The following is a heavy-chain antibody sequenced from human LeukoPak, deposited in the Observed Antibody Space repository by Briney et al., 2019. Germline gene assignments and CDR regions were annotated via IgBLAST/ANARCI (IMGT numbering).Heavy chain of an antibody. CDR1: GGSISSGGYY. CDR3: ARGLSGYNPWYFDL. Sequence: SETLSLICTVSGGSISSGGYYWSWIRQQPGKGLEWIGYIYYSGSTYSNPSLKSRVTISVDTSKNQFSLKLSSVTAADTAVYYCARGLSGYNPWYFDLWGRGTLVTVSS. J-gene: IGHJ2*01. V-gene: IGHV4-31*03. CDR2: IYYSGST. D-gene: IGHD5-24*01.